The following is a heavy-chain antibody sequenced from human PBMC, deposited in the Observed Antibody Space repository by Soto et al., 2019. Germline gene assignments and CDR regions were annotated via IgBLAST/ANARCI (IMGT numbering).Heavy chain of an antibody. D-gene: IGHD2-2*01. CDR2: MYYSGST. J-gene: IGHJ6*02. CDR1: GGSISSGGYY. CDR3: AIGSTSLGMDV. V-gene: IGHV4-31*03. Sequence: QVQLQESGPGLVKPSQTLSLTCTVSGGSISSGGYYWSWIRQHPGKGLEWIGYMYYSGSTYYNPPLKSRVTISVDTSKNQFSLKLSSVTAADTVVYYCAIGSTSLGMDVWGQGTTVTVSS.